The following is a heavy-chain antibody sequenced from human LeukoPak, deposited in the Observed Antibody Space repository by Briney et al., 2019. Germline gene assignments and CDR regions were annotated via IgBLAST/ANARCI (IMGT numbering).Heavy chain of an antibody. CDR1: GGSLSSYY. CDR3: ARVEYSSSSGYYFYMDV. D-gene: IGHD6-6*01. Sequence: SGTLSLTCTVSGGSLSSYYWSWIRQPAGKGLEWVGRIYTTGSTNYNPSLKSRVTMSVDTSTNQFSLKLSSVTAADTAVYYCARVEYSSSSGYYFYMDVWGKGTTVTVSS. V-gene: IGHV4-4*07. CDR2: IYTTGST. J-gene: IGHJ6*03.